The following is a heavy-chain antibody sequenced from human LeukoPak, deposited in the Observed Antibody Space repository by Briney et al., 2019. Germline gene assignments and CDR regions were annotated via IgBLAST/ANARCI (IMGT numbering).Heavy chain of an antibody. V-gene: IGHV3-21*01. CDR2: ISSSSSYI. J-gene: IGHJ4*02. D-gene: IGHD2-15*01. Sequence: NPGRSLRLSCAASGFTFSSYSMNWVRQAPGKGLEWVSSISSSSSYIYYADSVKGRFTISRDNAKNSLYLQMNSLRAEDTAVYYCARTTRYCSGGSCYILDYWGQGTLVTVSS. CDR3: ARTTRYCSGGSCYILDY. CDR1: GFTFSSYS.